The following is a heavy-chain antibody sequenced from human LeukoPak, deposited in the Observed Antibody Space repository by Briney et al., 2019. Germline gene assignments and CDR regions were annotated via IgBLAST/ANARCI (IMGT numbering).Heavy chain of an antibody. V-gene: IGHV3-23*01. Sequence: GGSLRLSCAASGFTFSSYGMSWVRQAPGKGLEWVSAISGSGGSTYYADSVKGRFTISRDNSKNTLYLQMNSLRAEDTAVYYCARGGGDTYSYGFDYWGQGTLVTVSS. J-gene: IGHJ4*02. D-gene: IGHD5-18*01. CDR1: GFTFSSYG. CDR2: ISGSGGST. CDR3: ARGGGDTYSYGFDY.